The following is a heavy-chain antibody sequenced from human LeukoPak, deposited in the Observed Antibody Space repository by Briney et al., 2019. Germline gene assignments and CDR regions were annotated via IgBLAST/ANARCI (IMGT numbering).Heavy chain of an antibody. V-gene: IGHV3-66*02. Sequence: TGGSLRLSCAASGFTVSSNYMSWVRQAPGKGLEWVSVIYSGGSTYYADSVKGRFTISRDNSKNTLYLQMNSLRAEDTAVYYCASPRNYYDSSGYYGYFQHWGQGTLVTVSS. CDR3: ASPRNYYDSSGYYGYFQH. CDR2: IYSGGST. CDR1: GFTVSSNY. D-gene: IGHD3-22*01. J-gene: IGHJ1*01.